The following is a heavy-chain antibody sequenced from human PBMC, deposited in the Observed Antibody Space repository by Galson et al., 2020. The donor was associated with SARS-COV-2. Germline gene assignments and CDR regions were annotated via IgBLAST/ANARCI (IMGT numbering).Heavy chain of an antibody. V-gene: IGHV3-7*05. D-gene: IGHD6-13*01. J-gene: IGHJ4*02. Sequence: GGSLRLSCAAYGFTLSGYWMSWVRQAPGKGLEWVANIQQDGSEKYYVDSVKGRFTISRDNAKNSLYLQMNSLRAEDTAMYYCARASYSKNFDCWGQGTLVTVSS. CDR3: ARASYSKNFDC. CDR2: IQQDGSEK. CDR1: GFTLSGYW.